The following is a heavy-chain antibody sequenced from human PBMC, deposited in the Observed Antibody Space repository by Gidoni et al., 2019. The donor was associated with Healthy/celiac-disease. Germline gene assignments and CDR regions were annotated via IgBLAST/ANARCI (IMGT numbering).Heavy chain of an antibody. V-gene: IGHV3-21*01. CDR3: ARVEELLGRPFDY. CDR1: GFTSSSDS. D-gene: IGHD1-26*01. J-gene: IGHJ4*02. Sequence: EVQLVVSGGGLAKPGGSLSLSCAAPGFTSSSDSMNWVRQAPGKGLELGASISGSSSYIYYADAVKGRFTISRENAKNSLYLQIDSLRAEDTAVYYCARVEELLGRPFDYWGQGTLVTVSS. CDR2: ISGSSSYI.